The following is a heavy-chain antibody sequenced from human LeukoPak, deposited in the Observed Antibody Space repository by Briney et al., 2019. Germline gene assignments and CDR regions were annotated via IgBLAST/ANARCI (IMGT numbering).Heavy chain of an antibody. J-gene: IGHJ5*02. CDR2: TRNRANSYTT. V-gene: IGHV3-72*01. CDR3: ARNPLERRWLQLRWFDP. Sequence: LPGGSLRLSCAASGFTLSDHYMDWVRQAPGKGLEWVGRTRNRANSYTTDYAASVKGRFTISRDDLKSSLYLQMNSLRTEDTAVYYCARNPLERRWLQLRWFDPWGQGTLVTVSS. D-gene: IGHD5-24*01. CDR1: GFTLSDHY.